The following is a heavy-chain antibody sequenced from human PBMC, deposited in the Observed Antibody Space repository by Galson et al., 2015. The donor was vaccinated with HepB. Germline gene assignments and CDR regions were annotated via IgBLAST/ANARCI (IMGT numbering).Heavy chain of an antibody. CDR2: IIPILGIA. J-gene: IGHJ6*02. V-gene: IGHV1-69*04. CDR1: GGTFSSYA. CDR3: AHHSSSWPNYYYYGMDV. D-gene: IGHD6-13*01. Sequence: SVKVSCKASGGTFSSYAISWVRQAPGQGLEWMGRIIPILGIANYAQKFQGRVTITADKSTSTAYMELSSLRSEDTAVYYCAHHSSSWPNYYYYGMDVWGQGTTVTVSS.